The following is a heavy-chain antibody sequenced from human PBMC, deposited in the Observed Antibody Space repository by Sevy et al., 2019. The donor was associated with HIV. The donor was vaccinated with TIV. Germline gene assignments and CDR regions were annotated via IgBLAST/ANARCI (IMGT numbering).Heavy chain of an antibody. CDR1: GYMFTIYG. J-gene: IGHJ3*01. V-gene: IGHV1-18*01. Sequence: ASVKVSCKTSGYMFTIYGITWVRQAPGQGLEWMGWISAYSGNTNYAQKLQDRVTMTTDTSMSTAYMELRSLRSDDTAVYYCTRDKVHSQYGAFDFWGQGTMVTVSS. D-gene: IGHD4-17*01. CDR3: TRDKVHSQYGAFDF. CDR2: ISAYSGNT.